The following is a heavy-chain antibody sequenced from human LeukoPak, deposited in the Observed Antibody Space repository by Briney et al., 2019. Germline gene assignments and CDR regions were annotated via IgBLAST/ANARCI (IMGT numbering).Heavy chain of an antibody. V-gene: IGHV1-69*06. J-gene: IGHJ4*02. CDR3: ARSWAMIVPQHYFDY. CDR2: IIPIFGTA. Sequence: SVKVSCKASGGTFSSYAISWVRQAPGQGHEWMGGIIPIFGTANYAQKFQGRVTITADKSTSTAYMELSSLRSEDTAVYYCARSWAMIVPQHYFDYWGQGTLVTVSS. CDR1: GGTFSSYA. D-gene: IGHD3-22*01.